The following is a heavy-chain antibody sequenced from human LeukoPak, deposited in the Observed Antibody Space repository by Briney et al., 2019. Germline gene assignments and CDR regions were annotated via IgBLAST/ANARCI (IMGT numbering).Heavy chain of an antibody. D-gene: IGHD3-22*01. CDR2: ISYDGSNK. V-gene: IGHV3-30*03. CDR3: ARDTGREDYYDSGGYDY. Sequence: GRSLRLSCAASGFTFSSYGMHWVRQAPGKGLEWVAVISYDGSNKYYADSVKGRFTISRDNSKNTLYLQMNSLRAEGTAVYYCARDTGREDYYDSGGYDYWGLGTLVTVSS. J-gene: IGHJ4*02. CDR1: GFTFSSYG.